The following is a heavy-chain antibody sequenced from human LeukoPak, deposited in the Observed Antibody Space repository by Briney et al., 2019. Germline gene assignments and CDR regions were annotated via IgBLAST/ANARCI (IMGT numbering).Heavy chain of an antibody. CDR1: GFTFSSYG. V-gene: IGHV3-30*18. CDR3: AKPYYGDYVLFDY. J-gene: IGHJ4*02. D-gene: IGHD4-17*01. Sequence: GGSLRLSCAASGFTFSSYGMRWVRQAPGKGLEWVAVISYDGSNKYYADSVKGRFTISRDNSKNTLYLQMNSLRAEDTAVYYCAKPYYGDYVLFDYWGQGTLVTVSS. CDR2: ISYDGSNK.